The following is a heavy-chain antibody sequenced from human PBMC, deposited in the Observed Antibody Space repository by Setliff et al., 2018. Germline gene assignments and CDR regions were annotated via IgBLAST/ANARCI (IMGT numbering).Heavy chain of an antibody. Sequence: ASVKVSCKASGYNFTVFYMHWVRQAPGQGLEWMGWINPNSGGTNYAQKFQGRVTMTTDTSISTAYMEVSRLTSDDTAVYYCARESRVAATNDYWGQGILVTVSS. CDR1: GYNFTVFY. CDR2: INPNSGGT. D-gene: IGHD2-15*01. J-gene: IGHJ4*02. CDR3: ARESRVAATNDY. V-gene: IGHV1-2*02.